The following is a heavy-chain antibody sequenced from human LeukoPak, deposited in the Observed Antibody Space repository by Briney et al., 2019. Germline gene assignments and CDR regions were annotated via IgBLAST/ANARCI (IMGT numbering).Heavy chain of an antibody. V-gene: IGHV3-30*18. D-gene: IGHD3-22*01. CDR1: GFTFSSYG. Sequence: GGSLRLSCAASGFTFSSYGMHWVRQAPGKGLEWVAVISYDGSNKYYADSVKGRFTISRDNSKNTLYLQMSSLRAEDTAVYYCAKDSRRYYYDSSGYYYGYYFDYWGQGTLVTVSS. CDR2: ISYDGSNK. J-gene: IGHJ4*02. CDR3: AKDSRRYYYDSSGYYYGYYFDY.